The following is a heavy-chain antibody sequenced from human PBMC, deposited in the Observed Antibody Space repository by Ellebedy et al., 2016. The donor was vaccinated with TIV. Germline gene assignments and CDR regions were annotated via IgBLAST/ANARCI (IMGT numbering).Heavy chain of an antibody. D-gene: IGHD3-9*01. J-gene: IGHJ4*02. CDR3: ATDRGYFTFDY. V-gene: IGHV3-7*03. CDR1: GFTFSPYW. Sequence: GESLKIPCAASGFTFSPYWMAWVRQAPGKGLEWVANIKEDGSQTYYVGSVKGRFPISRDNAKNSLYLQLNSLRADDTAVYYCATDRGYFTFDYWGQGSLITVSS. CDR2: IKEDGSQT.